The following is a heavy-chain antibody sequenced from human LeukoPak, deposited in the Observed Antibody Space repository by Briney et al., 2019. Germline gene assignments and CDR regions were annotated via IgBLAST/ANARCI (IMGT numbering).Heavy chain of an antibody. V-gene: IGHV7-4-1*02. Sequence: ASVKVSCKAYGYTSSSYGISWVRQAPGQGLEWMGWINTNTMNPTYAQGFTGRFVFSLDTSVSTAYLQISSLKAEDTAVYYCARMTAMSPGLWGQGTLVTVSS. CDR1: GYTSSSYG. CDR3: ARMTAMSPGL. D-gene: IGHD2-21*02. J-gene: IGHJ4*02. CDR2: INTNTMNP.